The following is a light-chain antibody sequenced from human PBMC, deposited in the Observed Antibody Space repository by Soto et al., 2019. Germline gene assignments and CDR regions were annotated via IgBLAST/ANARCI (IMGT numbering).Light chain of an antibody. Sequence: QSVLTQPPSASGSPGQSVTISCTGTSSDVGGYNYVSWYQQHPGKSPKLMIYEVSKRPSGVPDRFSGSKSGNTASLTVSGLQAEDEADYYCSSYAGSTNSLHVFGTGTKVTVL. V-gene: IGLV2-8*01. CDR3: SSYAGSTNSLHV. CDR1: SSDVGGYNY. CDR2: EVS. J-gene: IGLJ1*01.